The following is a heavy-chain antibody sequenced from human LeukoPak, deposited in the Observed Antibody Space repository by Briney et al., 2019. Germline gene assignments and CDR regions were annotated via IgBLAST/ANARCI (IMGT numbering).Heavy chain of an antibody. CDR2: INPNSGGT. Sequence: GASVKASCKASGYTFTGYYMHWVRQAPGQGLEWMGWINPNSGGTNYAQKFQGRVTMTRDTSISTAYMELSRLRSDDTAVYYCARARIAVAGATIDYWGQGTLVTVSS. V-gene: IGHV1-2*02. CDR3: ARARIAVAGATIDY. J-gene: IGHJ4*02. D-gene: IGHD6-19*01. CDR1: GYTFTGYY.